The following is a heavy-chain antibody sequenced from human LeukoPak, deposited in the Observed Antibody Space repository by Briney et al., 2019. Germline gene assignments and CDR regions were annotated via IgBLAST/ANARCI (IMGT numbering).Heavy chain of an antibody. CDR1: EFTFSASY. D-gene: IGHD6-19*01. V-gene: IGHV3-11*04. J-gene: IGHJ4*03. CDR3: ARPTSSGWYSH. Sequence: PGGTLRLSCAASEFTFSASYMSWIRQAPGKGLEWISYITGSGSTIFYADSVKGRFTISRDNVKNSLYLQMNSLRAEDTAVYYCARPTSSGWYSHWGQGTVVTVSS. CDR2: ITGSGSTI.